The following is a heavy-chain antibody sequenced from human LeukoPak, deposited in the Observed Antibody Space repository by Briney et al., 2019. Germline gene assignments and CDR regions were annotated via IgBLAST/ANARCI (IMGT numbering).Heavy chain of an antibody. D-gene: IGHD7-27*01. CDR1: GFTFSSCT. V-gene: IGHV3-23*01. Sequence: PGGSLRLSCAASGFTFSSCTMSWVRQAPGKGLEWVSTITTSDGNTYYADSVKGRFTVSGDNSKNTLFLQMNSLRAEDTAVYYCAKDGGLWVSAHWGDSWGRGTLVTVSS. CDR2: ITTSDGNT. CDR3: AKDGGLWVSAHWGDS. J-gene: IGHJ4*02.